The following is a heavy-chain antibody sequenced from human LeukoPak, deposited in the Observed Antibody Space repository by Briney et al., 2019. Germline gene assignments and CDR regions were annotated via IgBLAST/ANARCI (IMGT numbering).Heavy chain of an antibody. CDR3: ASIAARPNDAFDI. D-gene: IGHD6-6*01. CDR1: GGTFSSYA. Sequence: SVKVSCKASGGTFSSYAISWVRQAPGQGLEWMGRIIPIFGTANYAQKFQGRVTITTGESTSTVYMELSSLRSEDTAVYYCASIAARPNDAFDIWGQGTMVTVSS. V-gene: IGHV1-69*05. J-gene: IGHJ3*02. CDR2: IIPIFGTA.